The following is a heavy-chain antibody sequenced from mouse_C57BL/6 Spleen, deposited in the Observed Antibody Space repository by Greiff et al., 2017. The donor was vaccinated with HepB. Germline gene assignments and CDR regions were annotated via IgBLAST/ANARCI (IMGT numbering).Heavy chain of an antibody. CDR1: GYTFTSYW. CDR3: ARHGYYGDYYAMDY. CDR2: IHPNSGST. V-gene: IGHV1-64*01. J-gene: IGHJ4*01. D-gene: IGHD2-3*01. Sequence: QVQLQQPGAELVKPGASVKLSCKASGYTFTSYWMHWVKQRPGQGLEWIGMIHPNSGSTNYNEKFKSKATLTVDKSSSTAYMQLSSLTSEDSAVYYCARHGYYGDYYAMDYWGQGTSVTVSS.